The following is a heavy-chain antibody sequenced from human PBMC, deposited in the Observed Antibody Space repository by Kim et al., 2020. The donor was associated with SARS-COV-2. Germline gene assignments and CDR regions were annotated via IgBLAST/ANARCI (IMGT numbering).Heavy chain of an antibody. V-gene: IGHV1-18*01. CDR3: AREWNFRDYFDD. J-gene: IGHJ4*02. Sequence: NNAQMLQGRVTMTTDTSTRTAYMELRSLRSDDTAVYYCAREWNFRDYFDDWGQGTLVTVSS. D-gene: IGHD1-7*01.